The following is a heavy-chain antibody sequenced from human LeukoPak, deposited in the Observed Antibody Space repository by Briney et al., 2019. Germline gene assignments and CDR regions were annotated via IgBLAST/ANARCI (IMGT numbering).Heavy chain of an antibody. J-gene: IGHJ3*02. V-gene: IGHV3-7*04. Sequence: PGRSLRLSCAASGFTFSSYGMHWVRQAPGKGLEWVANIKEDGSERYDVDSVKGRFTISRDNAKNSLYLQMNSLRAEDTALYYCARAVEFGSVDMWGQGTMVTVSS. CDR2: IKEDGSER. D-gene: IGHD3-16*01. CDR3: ARAVEFGSVDM. CDR1: GFTFSSYG.